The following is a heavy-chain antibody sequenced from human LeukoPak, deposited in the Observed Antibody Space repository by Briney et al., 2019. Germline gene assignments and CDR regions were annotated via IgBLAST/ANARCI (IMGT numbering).Heavy chain of an antibody. CDR2: ISYDGSNK. V-gene: IGHV3-30-3*01. CDR1: GFTFSSYA. D-gene: IGHD6-6*01. J-gene: IGHJ6*02. CDR3: STSSSPHYYYYYGMDV. Sequence: GSLRLSCAASGFTFSSYAMHWVRQAPGKGLEWVAVISYDGSNKYYADSVKGRFTISRDNSKNTLYLQMNSLRAEDTAVYYCSTSSSPHYYYYYGMDVWGQGTTVTVSS.